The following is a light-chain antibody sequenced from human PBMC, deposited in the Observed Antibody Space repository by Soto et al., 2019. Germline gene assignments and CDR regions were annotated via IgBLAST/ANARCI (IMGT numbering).Light chain of an antibody. CDR3: QQYNNWHGT. Sequence: EIVMTQSPATLSVSRGERATLSCRASQSVSGNLAWYQQKPGQAPRLLIYGASTRATGIPARFSGSGSGTEFTLTISSLQSEDFAVYYCQQYNNWHGTFGQGTKVDI. J-gene: IGKJ1*01. CDR2: GAS. V-gene: IGKV3-15*01. CDR1: QSVSGN.